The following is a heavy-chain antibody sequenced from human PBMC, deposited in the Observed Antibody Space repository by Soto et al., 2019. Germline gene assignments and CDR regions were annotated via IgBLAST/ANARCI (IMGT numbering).Heavy chain of an antibody. CDR1: GGSISSSSYY. J-gene: IGHJ5*02. D-gene: IGHD2-2*01. V-gene: IGHV4-39*01. CDR3: ARRLTRDCSSPSCPPWFDP. CDR2: IYYSGST. Sequence: PSETLSLTCTVSGGSISSSSYYWGWIRQPPGKGLEWIGSIYYSGSTYYNPSLKSRVTISVDTSKNQFSLKLSSVTAADTAVYYCARRLTRDCSSPSCPPWFDPWGQGPLVTVPS.